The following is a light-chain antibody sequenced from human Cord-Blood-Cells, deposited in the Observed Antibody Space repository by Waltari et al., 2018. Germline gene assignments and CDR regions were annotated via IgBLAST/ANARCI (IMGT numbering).Light chain of an antibody. V-gene: IGKV3-15*01. CDR1: QSVSSN. CDR2: GAS. J-gene: IGKJ4*01. CDR3: QQYNNWPLT. Sequence: EIVMTQSPATLSVNPGERATLSCRASQSVSSNLAWYQQKPGQAPRLLIYGASTRATGIPARFSGSGSGTEFTLTISSLQSEDFAVYYCQQYNNWPLTFGGGTKVEIK.